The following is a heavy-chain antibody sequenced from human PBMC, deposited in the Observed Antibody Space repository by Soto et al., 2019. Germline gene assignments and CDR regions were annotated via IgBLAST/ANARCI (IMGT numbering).Heavy chain of an antibody. J-gene: IGHJ3*02. Sequence: ASVKVSCKASGGTFSSYAISWVRQAPGQGLEWMGGIIPIFGTANYAQKFQGRVTITADESTSTAYMELSSLRSEDTAVYYCASSEGWLQFRADYDAFDIWGQGTMVTVSS. D-gene: IGHD5-12*01. CDR2: IIPIFGTA. CDR1: GGTFSSYA. CDR3: ASSEGWLQFRADYDAFDI. V-gene: IGHV1-69*13.